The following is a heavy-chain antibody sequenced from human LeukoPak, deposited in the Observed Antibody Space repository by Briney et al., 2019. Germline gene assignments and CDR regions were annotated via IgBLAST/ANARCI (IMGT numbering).Heavy chain of an antibody. CDR1: GDSISGSNYH. Sequence: SETLSLTCTVSGDSISGSNYHWGWIRQPPGKELEWLGTVHHTGRAFYNPSLRGRTTVSVDTSKNQFSLKLTSVTAADTAVYYCAREPDAWGQGTLVTVSS. V-gene: IGHV4-39*07. CDR2: VHHTGRA. J-gene: IGHJ5*02. CDR3: AREPDA.